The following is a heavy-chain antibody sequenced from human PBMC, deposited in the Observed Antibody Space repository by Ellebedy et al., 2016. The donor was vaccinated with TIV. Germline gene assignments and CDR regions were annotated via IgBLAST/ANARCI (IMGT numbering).Heavy chain of an antibody. J-gene: IGHJ5*02. CDR1: GYTXXLFD. Sequence: AASVKVSCKASGYTXXLFDXLSFRXXPGHRXFLLGCINPESVHTGYEQMFKGRVTLTRNTSISTAYMELSYLRSDDTAVYYCARGGDVCYWXPPWGKGTLVIVSS. V-gene: IGHV1-8*02. CDR2: INPESVHT. D-gene: IGHD1-1*01. CDR3: ARGGDVCYWXPP.